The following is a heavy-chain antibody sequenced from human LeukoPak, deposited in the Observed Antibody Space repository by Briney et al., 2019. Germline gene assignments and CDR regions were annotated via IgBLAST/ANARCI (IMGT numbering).Heavy chain of an antibody. D-gene: IGHD2-2*01. Sequence: ASVKVSCKASGYTFTGYYMHWVRQAPGQGLEWMGWINPNSGGTNYAQKFQGRVTMTRDTSISTAYMELSRLRSDDTAVYYCARDIVPAASLYYWGQGTLVTVSS. V-gene: IGHV1-2*02. CDR1: GYTFTGYY. CDR2: INPNSGGT. CDR3: ARDIVPAASLYY. J-gene: IGHJ4*02.